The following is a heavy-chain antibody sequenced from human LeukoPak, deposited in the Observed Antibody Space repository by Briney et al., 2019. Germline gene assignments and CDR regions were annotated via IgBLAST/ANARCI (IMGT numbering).Heavy chain of an antibody. V-gene: IGHV1-18*01. CDR2: ISAYNGNT. Sequence: ASVKVSCKASGYTFTSYGISWVRQAPGQGLEWMGWISAYNGNTNYAQKLQGRVTMTTDTSTSTAYMELRSLRSDDTAVYYCARDGFGYCTNGLCYPWFDPWGQGPLVTVSS. CDR1: GYTFTSYG. CDR3: ARDGFGYCTNGLCYPWFDP. D-gene: IGHD2-8*01. J-gene: IGHJ5*02.